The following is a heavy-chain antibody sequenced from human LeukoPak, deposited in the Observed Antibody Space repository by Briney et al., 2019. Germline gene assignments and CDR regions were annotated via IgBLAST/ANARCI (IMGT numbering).Heavy chain of an antibody. J-gene: IGHJ4*02. CDR3: ARGPGIVRTTALLDY. Sequence: PSETLSLTSSVYGAPSSANNWIRLRQPPGKGLEWIGEINHSGSTNYNPSLKSRVTISVDTSKNQFTLKLSAVTAADTAVYYCARGPGIVRTTALLDYWRQGTLVTVSS. V-gene: IGHV4-34*01. D-gene: IGHD1-26*01. CDR1: GAPSSANN. CDR2: INHSGST.